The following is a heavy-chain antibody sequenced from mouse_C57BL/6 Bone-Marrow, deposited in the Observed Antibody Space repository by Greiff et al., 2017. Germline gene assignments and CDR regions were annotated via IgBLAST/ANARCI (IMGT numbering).Heavy chain of an antibody. Sequence: QVQLQQSGPGLVAPSQSLSITCTVSGFSLTSSGVDWVRQSPGKGLEWLGVIWGVGSTNYNSALKSRLSISKDNSKSQVFLKMNSLQTDDTAMYYCASQITRDAMDCWGQGTSVTGSS. CDR1: GFSLTSSG. D-gene: IGHD1-1*01. CDR2: IWGVGST. J-gene: IGHJ4*01. V-gene: IGHV2-6*01. CDR3: ASQITRDAMDC.